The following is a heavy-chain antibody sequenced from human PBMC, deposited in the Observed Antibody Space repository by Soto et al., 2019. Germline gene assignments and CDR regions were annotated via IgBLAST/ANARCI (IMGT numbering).Heavy chain of an antibody. CDR1: GGSFSDYH. V-gene: IGHV4-34*01. Sequence: SETLSLTCAVYGGSFSDYHWSWIRQPPGKGLEWIGEINHSGSTNYNPSLKSRVTISVDTSKNQLSLKLSSVTAADTAVYYCGGITVPDWGQGTLVTVSS. CDR2: INHSGST. J-gene: IGHJ4*02. CDR3: GGITVPD. D-gene: IGHD6-19*01.